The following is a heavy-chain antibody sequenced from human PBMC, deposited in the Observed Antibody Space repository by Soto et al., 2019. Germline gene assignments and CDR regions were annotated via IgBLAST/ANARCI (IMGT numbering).Heavy chain of an antibody. CDR1: GYTFTAFY. V-gene: IGHV1-2*02. CDR2: VNPNTGVT. Sequence: ASVKVSCKASGYTFTAFYMNWVRQAPGQGLEWMGWVNPNTGVTKYAQKFQGRVTMTRDTSINTAHMELSGLTSDDTAVYYCTTLRLDPWGPGTLVTVSS. CDR3: TTLRLDP. D-gene: IGHD3-9*01. J-gene: IGHJ5*02.